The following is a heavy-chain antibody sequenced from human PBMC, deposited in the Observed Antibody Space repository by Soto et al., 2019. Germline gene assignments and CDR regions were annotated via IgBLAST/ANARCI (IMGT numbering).Heavy chain of an antibody. CDR2: VSPNSGNT. Sequence: QVQLVQSGAEVRKPGASVKVSCKASGSTFSTYDINWVRQAPGQGPEWMGRVSPNSGNTGYAQKFQGRLTMTRNTSISTAYMELSSLRSEDTAVYYCASWAGYSKWGQGTLVTVSS. D-gene: IGHD3-9*01. CDR3: ASWAGYSK. CDR1: GSTFSTYD. J-gene: IGHJ4*02. V-gene: IGHV1-8*01.